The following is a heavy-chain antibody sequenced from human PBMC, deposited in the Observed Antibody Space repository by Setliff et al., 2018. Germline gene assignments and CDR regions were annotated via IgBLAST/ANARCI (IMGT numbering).Heavy chain of an antibody. V-gene: IGHV3-23*01. CDR2: FVAGDSST. D-gene: IGHD1-26*01. Sequence: GGSLRLSCAASGFTLNIYTMSWVRQAPRKGLEWVASFVAGDSSTIYADSVKGRFTIFRDISKNTLYLQMNSLRADDTAVYFCAKDRQPDNRWDIDYWGQGTQVTVSS. CDR3: AKDRQPDNRWDIDY. J-gene: IGHJ4*02. CDR1: GFTLNIYT.